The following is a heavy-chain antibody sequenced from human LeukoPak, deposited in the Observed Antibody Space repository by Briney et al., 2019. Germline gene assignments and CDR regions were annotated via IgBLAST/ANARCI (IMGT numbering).Heavy chain of an antibody. CDR1: RYTFTSYG. J-gene: IGHJ6*04. CDR2: MNADNGNK. D-gene: IGHD1-20*01. V-gene: IGHV1-18*04. CDR3: ARRGVTGTTAGYYGMDV. Sequence: ASVTVSCKASRYTFTSYGISGVRQAPGQGLEGMGWMNADNGNKNYAQKLHARVTMTPDTPTSTPYMELRSLRSDDTAVYYCARRGVTGTTAGYYGMDVWGKGTTVTVSS.